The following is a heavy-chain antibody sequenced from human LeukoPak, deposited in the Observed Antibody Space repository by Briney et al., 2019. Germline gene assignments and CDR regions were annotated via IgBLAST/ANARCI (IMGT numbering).Heavy chain of an antibody. V-gene: IGHV4-38-2*02. D-gene: IGHD1-26*01. CDR1: GYSITSGYS. Sequence: PSETLSLTCSVSGYSITSGYSWGWIRQPPGKGLEWIGSIYYSGSTYYNPSLKSRVTISVDTSKNQFSLKLSSVTAADTAVYYCAREDDTGRYMGDDAFDTWGQGTMVTVSS. CDR3: AREDDTGRYMGDDAFDT. J-gene: IGHJ3*02. CDR2: IYYSGST.